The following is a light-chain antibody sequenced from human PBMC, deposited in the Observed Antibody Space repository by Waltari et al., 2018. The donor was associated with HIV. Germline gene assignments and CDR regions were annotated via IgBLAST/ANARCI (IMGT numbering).Light chain of an antibody. J-gene: IGLJ3*02. CDR2: KDT. V-gene: IGLV3-27*01. CDR1: ILTRKY. CDR3: FTAADNIWG. Sequence: SYELTQPSSVSVSPGQTATITCSSDILTRKYARWFQHKSGQSPLLLIYKDTERPPGFAERVDGSSSGTTVTLTSRDAQGDDEADDYCFTAADNIWGFGGGTKLAVL.